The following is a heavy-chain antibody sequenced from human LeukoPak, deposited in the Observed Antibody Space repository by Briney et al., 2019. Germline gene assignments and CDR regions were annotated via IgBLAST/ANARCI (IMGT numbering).Heavy chain of an antibody. D-gene: IGHD6-13*01. V-gene: IGHV4-34*01. J-gene: IGHJ4*02. Sequence: SETLSLTCAVYGGSFSRYYWSWIRQPPGKGLEWIGEINHSGSANYNPSLKSRVTISVDTSKNQFSLKLSSVTAADTAVYYCARRVGDSTSLYYFDYWGQGTLVTVSS. CDR3: ARRVGDSTSLYYFDY. CDR2: INHSGSA. CDR1: GGSFSRYY.